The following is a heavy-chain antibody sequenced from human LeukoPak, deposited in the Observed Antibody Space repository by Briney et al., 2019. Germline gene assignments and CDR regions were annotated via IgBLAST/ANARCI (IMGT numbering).Heavy chain of an antibody. V-gene: IGHV3-23*01. CDR2: ISGSGGST. J-gene: IGHJ4*02. D-gene: IGHD6-13*01. CDR1: GFTFDDYT. CDR3: AKTPLYSSSWYGSDY. Sequence: QPGGSLRLSCAASGFTFDDYTMHWVRQAPGKGLEWVSAISGSGGSTYYADSVKGRFTISRDNSKNTLYLQMNSLRAEDTAVYYCAKTPLYSSSWYGSDYWGQGTLVTVSS.